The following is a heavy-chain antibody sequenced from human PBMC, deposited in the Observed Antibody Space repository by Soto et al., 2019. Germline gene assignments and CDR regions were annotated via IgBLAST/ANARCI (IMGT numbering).Heavy chain of an antibody. V-gene: IGHV4-34*01. CDR2: INHSGST. CDR1: GGSFSGYY. D-gene: IGHD5-12*01. J-gene: IGHJ4*02. CDR3: ARGGYSGYIY. Sequence: QVQLQQWGAGLLKPSETLSLTCAVYGGSFSGYYWIWIRQPPGKGLEWIGEINHSGSTNYNPSLKSRVTISVDTSKNQFSLKLSSVTAADTAVYYCARGGYSGYIYWGQGTLVTVSS.